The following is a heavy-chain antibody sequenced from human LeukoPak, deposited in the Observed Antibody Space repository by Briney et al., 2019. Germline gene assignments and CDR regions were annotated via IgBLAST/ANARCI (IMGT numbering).Heavy chain of an antibody. CDR1: GFTFSSYA. V-gene: IGHV3-30*04. J-gene: IGHJ2*01. CDR3: ARAPRPRCGGDCQYFILWYFDL. D-gene: IGHD2-21*02. CDR2: ISYDGSNK. Sequence: GGSLRLSCAASGFTFSSYAMHWVRQAPGKGLEWVAVISYDGSNKYYADSVKGRFTISRDNSKNTLYLQMNSLRAEDTAVYYCARAPRPRCGGDCQYFILWYFDLWGRGTLVTVSS.